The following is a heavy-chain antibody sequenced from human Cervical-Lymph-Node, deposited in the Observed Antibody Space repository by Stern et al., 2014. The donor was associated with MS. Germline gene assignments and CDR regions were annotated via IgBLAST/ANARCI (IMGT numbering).Heavy chain of an antibody. CDR3: ARGDFGGVXXXXFDS. CDR1: GYIFGDYG. D-gene: IGHD2-21*01. J-gene: IGHJ5*01. V-gene: IGHV1-18*01. Sequence: QVQLVQSGAEVKKPGASVKVSCKASGYIFGDYGINWVRQARGQGLEWMGRINYYNDKTRYAQNVQGRVTMTTDASTTTAYMELRGLRSDDTAVYYGARGDFGGVXXXXFDSWGQGTLVTVSS. CDR2: INYYNDKT.